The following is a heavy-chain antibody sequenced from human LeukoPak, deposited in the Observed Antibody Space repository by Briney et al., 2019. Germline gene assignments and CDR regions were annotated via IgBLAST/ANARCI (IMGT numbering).Heavy chain of an antibody. CDR2: IKQDGSEK. CDR1: GFTFSSYW. V-gene: IGHV3-7*03. Sequence: PGGSLRLSCAASGFTFSSYWISWVRQAPGKGLEWVANIKQDGSEKFYVDSVKGRFTISRDNAKNSLYLQMNSLRAEDTALYYCAKVFWRGYGGNSVPSSFFDYWGQGTLVTVSS. J-gene: IGHJ4*02. CDR3: AKVFWRGYGGNSVPSSFFDY. D-gene: IGHD4-23*01.